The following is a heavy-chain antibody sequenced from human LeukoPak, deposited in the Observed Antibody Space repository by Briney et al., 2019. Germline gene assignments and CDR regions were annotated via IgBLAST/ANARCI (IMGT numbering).Heavy chain of an antibody. CDR2: ISGSGDST. D-gene: IGHD2-15*01. Sequence: GGSLRLSCAASGFTFSSYAMSWVRQAPGKGLEWVSAISGSGDSTYYGDSVKGRFTITRDNSKNTLYLQMNSLRAEDTAVYYCAKGPGRYCSGGSCYSSYWGQGTLVTVSS. CDR1: GFTFSSYA. CDR3: AKGPGRYCSGGSCYSSY. J-gene: IGHJ4*02. V-gene: IGHV3-23*01.